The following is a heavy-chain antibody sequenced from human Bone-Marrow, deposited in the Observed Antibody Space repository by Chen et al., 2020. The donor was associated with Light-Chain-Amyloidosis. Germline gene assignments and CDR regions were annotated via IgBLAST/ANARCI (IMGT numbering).Heavy chain of an antibody. J-gene: IGHJ4*02. D-gene: IGHD4-4*01. CDR1: GFTFRNYA. V-gene: IGHV3-23*01. Sequence: LLESGGGLVQPGGSLRLSCAASGFTFRNYAMSWVRQAPGKGLEWVSSISGSGAVTLYADFVKGRFTLSRDNPRNALYLELNSLRAEDTAVYYCARRGSTGTAVDYWGQGTLVTVSS. CDR2: ISGSGAVT. CDR3: ARRGSTGTAVDY.